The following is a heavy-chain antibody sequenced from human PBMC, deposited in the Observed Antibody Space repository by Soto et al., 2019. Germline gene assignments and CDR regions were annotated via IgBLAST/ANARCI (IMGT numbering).Heavy chain of an antibody. CDR2: IYYSGST. CDR3: VTTGTTRPTYYSYMDV. J-gene: IGHJ6*03. CDR1: GGSISSSSYY. V-gene: IGHV4-39*01. D-gene: IGHD1-1*01. Sequence: SETLSLTCTVSGGSISSSSYYWGWIRQPPGKGLEWIGSIYYSGSTYYNPSLKGRVTISVNTSKNQFSLKLSPVTAADTAVYYCVTTGTTRPTYYSYMDVWGKGTTVTVSS.